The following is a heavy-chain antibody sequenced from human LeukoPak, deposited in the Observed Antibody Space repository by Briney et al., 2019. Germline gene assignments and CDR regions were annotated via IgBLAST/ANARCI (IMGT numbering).Heavy chain of an antibody. J-gene: IGHJ6*03. CDR3: TRAVAAAGTRYYYYYMDV. CDR1: GFTFSSYA. Sequence: GGSLRLSCAASGFTFSSYAMHWVRQAPGKGLVWVSRINSDGSSTSYADSVKGRFTISRDNAKNTLYLQMNSLRAEDTAVYYCTRAVAAAGTRYYYYYMDVWGKGTTVTISS. CDR2: INSDGSST. D-gene: IGHD6-13*01. V-gene: IGHV3-74*01.